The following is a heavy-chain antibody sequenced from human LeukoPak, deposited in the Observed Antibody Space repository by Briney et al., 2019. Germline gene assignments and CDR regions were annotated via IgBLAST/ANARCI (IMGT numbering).Heavy chain of an antibody. CDR2: IIPIFGTA. V-gene: IGHV1-69*05. J-gene: IGHJ3*02. D-gene: IGHD6-13*01. CDR1: GGTFSSYA. Sequence: GSSVKVSCKASGGTFSSYAISWVRQAPGQWLEWMGGIIPIFGTANYAQKFQGRVTITTDESTSTAYMELSSLRSEDTAVYYCARDAAARPDAFDIWGQGTMVTVSS. CDR3: ARDAAARPDAFDI.